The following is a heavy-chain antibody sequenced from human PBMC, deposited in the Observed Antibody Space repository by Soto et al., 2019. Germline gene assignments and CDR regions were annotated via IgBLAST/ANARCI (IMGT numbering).Heavy chain of an antibody. CDR3: ARDGSSSWYNYYYGMDV. CDR2: TYYRSKWYN. J-gene: IGHJ6*02. CDR1: GDSVSSNSAA. Sequence: PSQTLSLTCAISGDSVSSNSAAWNWIRQSPSRGLEWLGRTYYRSKWYNDYAVSVKSRITTNPDTSKNQFSLQLNSVTPEDTAVYYCARDGSSSWYNYYYGMDVWGQGTTVTVSS. V-gene: IGHV6-1*01. D-gene: IGHD6-13*01.